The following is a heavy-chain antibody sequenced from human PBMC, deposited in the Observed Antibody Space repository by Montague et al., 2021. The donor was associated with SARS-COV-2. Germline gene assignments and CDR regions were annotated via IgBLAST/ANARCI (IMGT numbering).Heavy chain of an antibody. CDR2: IDQSRST. CDR3: ATQEDPSGWIPGPSDF. CDR1: GGSLSGSY. Sequence: SETLSLTCAVDGGSLSGSYWSWIRQAPGKGLEWIGEIDQSRSTNYNPSLTGRVTMSLDKSKNLFSLNLSSVTAADTAVYYCATQEDPSGWIPGPSDFWGQGTLLTVSP. J-gene: IGHJ4*02. D-gene: IGHD6-19*01. V-gene: IGHV4-34*01.